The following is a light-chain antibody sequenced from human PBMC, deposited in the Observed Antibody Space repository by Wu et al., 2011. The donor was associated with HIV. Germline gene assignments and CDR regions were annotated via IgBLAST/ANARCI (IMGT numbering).Light chain of an antibody. Sequence: SCRSSQRVSSYLAWYQHKPGQAPRLLIHGASSRATGIPARFSGTGSGTDFTLTISSLEPDDFAVYYCQQRNIWPLTFGQGTRLEIK. J-gene: IGKJ5*01. CDR1: QRVSSY. CDR3: QQRNIWPLT. CDR2: GAS. V-gene: IGKV3-11*01.